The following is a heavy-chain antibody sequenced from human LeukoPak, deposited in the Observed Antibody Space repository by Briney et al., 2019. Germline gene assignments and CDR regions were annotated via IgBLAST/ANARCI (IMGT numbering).Heavy chain of an antibody. CDR2: IHPGDSST. CDR3: ARRQCSGGSCYYFDS. D-gene: IGHD2-15*01. CDR1: AYNFSNYW. V-gene: IGHV5-51*01. J-gene: IGHJ4*02. Sequence: GESLKISCKGIAYNFSNYWIGWVRQMPGKGLEWMGIIHPGDSSTRYSPSLQGQVTILSDKSINTAYLQWSSLKASDTAMYYCARRQCSGGSCYYFDSWGQGTLVTVSS.